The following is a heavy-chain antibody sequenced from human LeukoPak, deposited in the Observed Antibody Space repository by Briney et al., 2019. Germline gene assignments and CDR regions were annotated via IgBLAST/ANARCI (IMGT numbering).Heavy chain of an antibody. CDR2: IYSGGGT. V-gene: IGHV3-66*01. J-gene: IGHJ5*02. Sequence: GGSLRLSCAASGFTVSSTYMSWVRQAPGKGLQWVSVIYSGGGTYYAASVKGRFTISRDNSNNTVFLQMNNLRAEDTAVYCCARDVGYSSDDFTWGQGVLVIVSS. CDR3: ARDVGYSSDDFT. CDR1: GFTVSSTY. D-gene: IGHD5-12*01.